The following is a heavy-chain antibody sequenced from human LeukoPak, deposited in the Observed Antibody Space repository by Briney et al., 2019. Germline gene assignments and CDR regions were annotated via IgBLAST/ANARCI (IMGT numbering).Heavy chain of an antibody. CDR3: ARGTRDYGGNPYYYYYMDG. V-gene: IGHV3-74*01. CDR1: GFTFSSYW. D-gene: IGHD4-23*01. Sequence: GGSLRLSCAASGFTFSSYWMRWVRQAPGKGLVWVSRINSDGSSTSYADSVKGRFTISRDNAKNTLYLQMNSLRAEDTAVYYCARGTRDYGGNPYYYYYMDGWGKGTTVTVSS. CDR2: INSDGSST. J-gene: IGHJ6*03.